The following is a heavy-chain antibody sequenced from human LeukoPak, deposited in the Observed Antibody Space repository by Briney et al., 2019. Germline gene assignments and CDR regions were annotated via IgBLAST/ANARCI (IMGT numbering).Heavy chain of an antibody. D-gene: IGHD2-15*01. V-gene: IGHV1-2*06. CDR3: ARDPQDCSGGSCYAGLYYMDV. Sequence: ASVKVSCKASGYTFTGYYMHWVRQAPGQGLEWMGRINPNSGGTNYAQKFQGRVTMTRDTSISTADVELSRLRSDDTAVYYCARDPQDCSGGSCYAGLYYMDVWGKGTTVTVSS. CDR2: INPNSGGT. CDR1: GYTFTGYY. J-gene: IGHJ6*03.